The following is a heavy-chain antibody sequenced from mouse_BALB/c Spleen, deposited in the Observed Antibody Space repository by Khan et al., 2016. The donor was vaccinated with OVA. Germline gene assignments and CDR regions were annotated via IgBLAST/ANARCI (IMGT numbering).Heavy chain of an antibody. J-gene: IGHJ4*01. CDR3: AREDYFVGDAMDY. V-gene: IGHV1S56*01. CDR1: GYTFRTFY. D-gene: IGHD1-1*01. Sequence: QVQLQQSGPELVKPGASVRISCKASGYTFRTFYIHWLKQRPGQGLEWIGWVYPGNVNTKYNERFEGKATLTADKSSSTAYMHLSSLTSEDSAVYFCAREDYFVGDAMDYWGQGSSVTVSS. CDR2: VYPGNVNT.